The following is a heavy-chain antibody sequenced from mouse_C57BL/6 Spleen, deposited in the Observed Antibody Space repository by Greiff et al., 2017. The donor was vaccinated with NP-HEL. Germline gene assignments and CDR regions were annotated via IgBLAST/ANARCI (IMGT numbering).Heavy chain of an antibody. V-gene: IGHV1-82*01. J-gene: IGHJ2*01. D-gene: IGHD3-2*02. Sequence: QVQLQQSGPELVKPGASVKISCKASGYAFSSSWMNWVKQRPGQGLEWIGRIYPGDGDTNYNGKFKGKATLTADKSSSTAYMQLSSLTSEDSAVYFCAKTAQATPFDYWGQGTTLTVSS. CDR3: AKTAQATPFDY. CDR1: GYAFSSSW. CDR2: IYPGDGDT.